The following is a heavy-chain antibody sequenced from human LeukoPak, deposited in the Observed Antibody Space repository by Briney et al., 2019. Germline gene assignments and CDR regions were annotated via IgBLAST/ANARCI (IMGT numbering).Heavy chain of an antibody. D-gene: IGHD2-15*01. CDR1: GFTFSSHW. V-gene: IGHV3-7*01. CDR3: ARDHVVDGLVFDY. J-gene: IGHJ4*02. CDR2: INQYGSER. Sequence: GGSLRLSCAASGFTFSSHWMSWVGQAPGKGLEWVANINQYGSERNYVDSVKGRFTISRDNAKSSLYLQMNSLRSEHTAIYYCARDHVVDGLVFDYWGQGTLVTVSS.